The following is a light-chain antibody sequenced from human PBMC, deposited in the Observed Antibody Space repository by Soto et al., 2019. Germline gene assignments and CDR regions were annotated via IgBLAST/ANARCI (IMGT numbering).Light chain of an antibody. J-gene: IGKJ3*01. Sequence: EIVLTQSPGTLSLSPGERATLSCRASQSVSSSYLAWYQQKPGQAPRLLIYGASTRATGIPDRFSGSGSGTDFTLTISRLEPEDFGVYYCQQYGRVFTFGPGTKVDIK. CDR1: QSVSSSY. V-gene: IGKV3-20*01. CDR2: GAS. CDR3: QQYGRVFT.